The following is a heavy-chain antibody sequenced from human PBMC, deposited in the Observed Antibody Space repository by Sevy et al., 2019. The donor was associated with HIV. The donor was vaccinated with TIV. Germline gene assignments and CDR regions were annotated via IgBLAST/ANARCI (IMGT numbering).Heavy chain of an antibody. V-gene: IGHV1-18*04. CDR3: ARLTASSAHDS. CDR2: ISTYNGDT. J-gene: IGHJ4*02. D-gene: IGHD2-21*02. Sequence: ASVKVSCETFGHTLSRHAISWVRQAPGQGLEWMGWISTYNGDTIYAQNFQGRVTMTTDTSTRTAYMELRSLRSDDTAVYFCARLTASSAHDSWGQGTLVTVSS. CDR1: GHTLSRHA.